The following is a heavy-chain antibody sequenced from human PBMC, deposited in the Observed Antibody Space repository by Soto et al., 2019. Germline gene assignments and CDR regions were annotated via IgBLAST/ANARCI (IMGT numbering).Heavy chain of an antibody. CDR2: IYPGDSDS. Sequence: GESLKISCKGSGYSFPTYWLAWVRQTPGRGLEYMGIIYPGDSDSRYSPAFQGQVTISAVKSINTAYLQWTSLKASDTAIYYCARSRVSTPRLEDPFDIWGQGTMVTVSS. J-gene: IGHJ3*02. D-gene: IGHD5-12*01. CDR3: ARSRVSTPRLEDPFDI. CDR1: GYSFPTYW. V-gene: IGHV5-51*01.